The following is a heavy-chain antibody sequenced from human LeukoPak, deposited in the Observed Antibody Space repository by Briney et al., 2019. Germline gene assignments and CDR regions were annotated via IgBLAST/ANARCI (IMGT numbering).Heavy chain of an antibody. J-gene: IGHJ4*02. V-gene: IGHV1-46*01. CDR3: ARVADIVVVVAAPSYFDY. CDR2: INPSGGST. D-gene: IGHD2-15*01. Sequence: ASVNVSCKSCGYSFTKYYMDGVRQAPGQGLEWMGIINPSGGSTSYAQKFQGRVTMTRDTSTSTVYMELSSLRSEDTAVYYCARVADIVVVVAAPSYFDYWGQGTLVTVSS. CDR1: GYSFTKYY.